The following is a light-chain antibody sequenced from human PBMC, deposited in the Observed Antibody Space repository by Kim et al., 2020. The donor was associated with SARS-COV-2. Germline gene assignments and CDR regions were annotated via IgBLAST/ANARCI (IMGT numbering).Light chain of an antibody. Sequence: SVSPGKRVTRSCRASQIIGNNLAWYQQKPGQAPRLLIHGALTRATGVPARFSGSGSGTEFSLTINSLQPEDFAVYHCQQYSDKISFGQGTRLEIK. J-gene: IGKJ5*01. V-gene: IGKV3-15*01. CDR1: QIIGNN. CDR3: QQYSDKIS. CDR2: GAL.